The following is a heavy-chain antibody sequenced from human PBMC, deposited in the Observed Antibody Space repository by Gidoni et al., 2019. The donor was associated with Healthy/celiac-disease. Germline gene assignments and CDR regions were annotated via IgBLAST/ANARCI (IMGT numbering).Heavy chain of an antibody. Sequence: QVQLQQWGAGLLKPSETLSLTCAVYGGSFSGYYWSWTRQPPGKGLEWIGEINHSGSTNYNPSLKSRVTISVDTSKNQFSLKLSSVTAADTAVYYCARAPSGYGDYYGMDVWGQGTTVTVSS. CDR3: ARAPSGYGDYYGMDV. J-gene: IGHJ6*02. D-gene: IGHD5-12*01. CDR2: INHSGST. V-gene: IGHV4-34*01. CDR1: GGSFSGYY.